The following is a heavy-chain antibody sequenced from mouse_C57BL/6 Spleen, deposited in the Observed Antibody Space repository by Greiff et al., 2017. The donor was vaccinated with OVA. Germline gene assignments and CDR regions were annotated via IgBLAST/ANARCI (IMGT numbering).Heavy chain of an antibody. V-gene: IGHV1-54*01. J-gene: IGHJ2*01. D-gene: IGHD3-3*01. Sequence: QVQLQQSGAELVRPGTSVKVSCKASGYAFTNYLIEWVKQRPGQGLEWIGVINPGSGGTNYNEKFKGKATLTADKSSSTAYMQLSSLTSEDSAVYFCAREGREAYYVDYWGQGTTLTVSS. CDR1: GYAFTNYL. CDR2: INPGSGGT. CDR3: AREGREAYYVDY.